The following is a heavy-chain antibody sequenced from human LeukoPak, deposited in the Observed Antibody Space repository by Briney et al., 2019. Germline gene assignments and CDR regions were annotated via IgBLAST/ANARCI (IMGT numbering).Heavy chain of an antibody. V-gene: IGHV3-53*01. CDR2: IYSGANT. J-gene: IGHJ4*02. CDR1: GLTISSNY. Sequence: GGSLRLSCAASGLTISSNYMSWVRQAPGKGLEWVSLIYSGANTYYADSVKGRFTISRDNSKNTLYLQMNSLRAEDTAVYYCAKDQYGRPVHDYWGQGTLVTVSS. D-gene: IGHD3-10*01. CDR3: AKDQYGRPVHDY.